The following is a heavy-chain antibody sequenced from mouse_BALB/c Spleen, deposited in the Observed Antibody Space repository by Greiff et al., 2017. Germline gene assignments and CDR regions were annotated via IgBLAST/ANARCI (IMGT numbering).Heavy chain of an antibody. CDR2: IYPGDGDT. J-gene: IGHJ2*01. Sequence: ESGAELARPGASVKLSCKASGYTFTSYWMQWVKQRPGQGLEWIGAIYPGDGDTRYTQKFKGKATLTADKSSSTAYMQLSSLASEDSAVYYCSYGSSFDYWGQGTTLTVSS. CDR3: SYGSSFDY. V-gene: IGHV1-87*01. CDR1: GYTFTSYW. D-gene: IGHD1-1*01.